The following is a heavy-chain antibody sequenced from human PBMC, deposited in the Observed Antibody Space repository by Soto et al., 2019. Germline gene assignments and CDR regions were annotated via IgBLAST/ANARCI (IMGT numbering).Heavy chain of an antibody. CDR1: GGTFSGYA. CDR3: AKDPRSITGTTSTEDFQH. CDR2: IIPVLGIT. Sequence: SVKVSCKASGGTFSGYAINWVRQAPGQGLEWMGGIIPVLGITNYAQKFQGRITIAADESTGTAHMDLRSLSSEDTAVYYCAKDPRSITGTTSTEDFQHWGQGTLVTVSS. V-gene: IGHV1-69*13. J-gene: IGHJ1*01. D-gene: IGHD1-20*01.